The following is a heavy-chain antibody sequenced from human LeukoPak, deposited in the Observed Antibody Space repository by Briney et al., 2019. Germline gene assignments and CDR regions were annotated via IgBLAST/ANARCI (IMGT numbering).Heavy chain of an antibody. CDR2: IRSKAYGETT. D-gene: IGHD6-19*01. V-gene: IGHV3-49*04. Sequence: GGSLRLSCAASGFTFSSYGMHWVRQAPGKGLEWVGFIRSKAYGETTDYAASVKGRFTISRDDSKSIAYLQMNSLKTEDTAVYYCTREGSGWYDYWGQGTLVTVS. CDR3: TREGSGWYDY. J-gene: IGHJ4*02. CDR1: GFTFSSYG.